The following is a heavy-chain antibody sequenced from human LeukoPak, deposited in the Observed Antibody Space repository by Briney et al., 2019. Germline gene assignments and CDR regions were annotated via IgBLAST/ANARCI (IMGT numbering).Heavy chain of an antibody. CDR1: GFTFSNFW. CDR2: IKQDETEK. J-gene: IGHJ4*02. Sequence: GGSLRLSCTASGFTFSNFWMGWVRQAPGKGLEWVANIKQDETEKFYLGSVKGWFTISRDNAKNSLYLQMNSLRAEDTAVYFCARGRYYLDSWGQGTLVTVSS. CDR3: ARGRYYLDS. V-gene: IGHV3-7*01.